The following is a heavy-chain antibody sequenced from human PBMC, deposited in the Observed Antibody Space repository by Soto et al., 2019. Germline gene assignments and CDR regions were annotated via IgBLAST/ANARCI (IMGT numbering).Heavy chain of an antibody. D-gene: IGHD2-2*01. V-gene: IGHV1-69*13. CDR3: ARGWSRYCSSTSACGYYYYYGMDV. Sequence: SVKVSCKASGGTFSSYAISWVRQAPGQGLEWMGGIIPIFGTANYAQKFQGRVTITADESTSTAYMELSSLRSEDTAVYYCARGWSRYCSSTSACGYYYYYGMDVWGQGTTVTVSS. CDR2: IIPIFGTA. CDR1: GGTFSSYA. J-gene: IGHJ6*02.